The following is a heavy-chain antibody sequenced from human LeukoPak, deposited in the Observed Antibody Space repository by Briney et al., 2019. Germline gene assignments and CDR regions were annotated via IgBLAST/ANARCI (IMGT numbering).Heavy chain of an antibody. CDR1: GFTYSDYE. V-gene: IGHV3-48*03. CDR2: ISTSGSTT. Sequence: GGSLRLSCAASGFTYSDYEINWVRQAPGKGLEWVSCISTSGSTTYYADSVKGRFTISRDNAKNSLFLQMNTLTAEDTAVYYCARGALHVFDYWGQGTPVTVSS. D-gene: IGHD3-10*02. J-gene: IGHJ4*02. CDR3: ARGALHVFDY.